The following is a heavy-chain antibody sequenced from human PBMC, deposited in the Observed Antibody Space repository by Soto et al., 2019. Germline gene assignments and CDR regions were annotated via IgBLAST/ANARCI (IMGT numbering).Heavy chain of an antibody. CDR1: GGSISSYY. V-gene: IGHV4-59*01. CDR3: ARAILGTTGTTGLYFDL. J-gene: IGHJ2*01. Sequence: QVQLQESGPGLVKPSETLSLTCTVSGGSISSYYWSWIRQPPGKGLEWIGYIYYSGSTNYNPSRKIRVSISVVTSKNRFSRKLSSVTAADTAVYYWARAILGTTGTTGLYFDLWGCGTLVTVSS. D-gene: IGHD1-1*01. CDR2: IYYSGST.